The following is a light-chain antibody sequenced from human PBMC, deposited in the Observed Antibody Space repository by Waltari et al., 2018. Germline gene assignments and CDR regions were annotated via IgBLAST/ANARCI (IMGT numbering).Light chain of an antibody. Sequence: QSALTQPASVSRSPGQSITISCTGTSSDVVNYNLVPGYQHHPEKAPKLRIYGVAKRPSGVSNRFSGSKSGNTASLTISGLQAEDEADYYCCSYAGGGTYVFGRGTKVTVL. V-gene: IGLV2-23*02. CDR1: SSDVVNYNL. CDR3: CSYAGGGTYV. CDR2: GVA. J-gene: IGLJ1*01.